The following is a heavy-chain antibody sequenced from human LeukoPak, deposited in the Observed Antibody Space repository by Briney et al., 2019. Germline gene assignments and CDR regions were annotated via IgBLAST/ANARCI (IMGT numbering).Heavy chain of an antibody. D-gene: IGHD3-22*01. V-gene: IGHV3-30*02. J-gene: IGHJ4*02. Sequence: PGGSLRLSCAASGFTFSSYGMHWVRQAPGKGLEWVAFIRYDGSNKYYADSVKGRFTISRDNSKNTLYLQMNSLRAEDTAVYYCARGDSREYYFDYWGQGTLVTVSS. CDR2: IRYDGSNK. CDR1: GFTFSSYG. CDR3: ARGDSREYYFDY.